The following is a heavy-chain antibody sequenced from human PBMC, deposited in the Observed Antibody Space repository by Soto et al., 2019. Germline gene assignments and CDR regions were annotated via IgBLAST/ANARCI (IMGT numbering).Heavy chain of an antibody. CDR2: IYHSGST. Sequence: SETLSLTCAVSGGSISSSNWWSWVRQPPGKGLEWIGEIYHSGSTNYNPSLKSRVTISVDKSKNQFSLKLSSVTAADTAVYYCARDLPYYGSGSYYGLDVWGQGTTVTVSS. D-gene: IGHD3-10*01. J-gene: IGHJ6*02. V-gene: IGHV4-4*02. CDR3: ARDLPYYGSGSYYGLDV. CDR1: GGSISSSNW.